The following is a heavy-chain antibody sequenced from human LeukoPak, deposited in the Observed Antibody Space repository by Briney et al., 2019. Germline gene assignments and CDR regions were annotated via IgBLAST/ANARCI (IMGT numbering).Heavy chain of an antibody. D-gene: IGHD3-16*02. V-gene: IGHV1-24*01. CDR2: FDPEDGET. CDR3: ATLRRLRLGELSLDY. Sequence: ASVKVSCKASGYTFTGYYMHWVRQAPGKGLEWMGGFDPEDGETIYAQKFQGRVTMTEDTSTDTAYMELSSLRSEDTAVYYCATLRRLRLGELSLDYWGQGTLVTVSS. CDR1: GYTFTGYY. J-gene: IGHJ4*02.